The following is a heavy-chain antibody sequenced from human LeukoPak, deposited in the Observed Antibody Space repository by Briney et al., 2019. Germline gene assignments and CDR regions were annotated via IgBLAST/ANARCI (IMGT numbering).Heavy chain of an antibody. J-gene: IGHJ3*02. D-gene: IGHD3-3*01. CDR2: ISSSSSTV. CDR3: ARGNYDFWSGYDDAFDI. V-gene: IGHV3-48*01. Sequence: GGSLRLSCAASGFTFSSYSMNWVRQAPGKGLEWLSYISSSSSTVYYADSVKGRFTISRDNAKNSLYLQMNSLRAEDTAVYYCARGNYDFWSGYDDAFDIWGQGTMVTVSS. CDR1: GFTFSSYS.